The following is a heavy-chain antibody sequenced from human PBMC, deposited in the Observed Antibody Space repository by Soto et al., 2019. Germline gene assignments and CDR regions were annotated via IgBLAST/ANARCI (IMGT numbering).Heavy chain of an antibody. CDR3: ATVGNYDFWSGYSHFDY. D-gene: IGHD3-3*01. J-gene: IGHJ4*02. CDR1: VYTLTDLS. V-gene: IGHV1-24*01. Sequence: ASVKVSCKVSVYTLTDLSMHWVRPAPGKGLEWMGGFDPEDGETIYAQKFQGRVTMTEDTSTDTAYMELSSLRSEDTAVYYCATVGNYDFWSGYSHFDYWGQGTLVTVSS. CDR2: FDPEDGET.